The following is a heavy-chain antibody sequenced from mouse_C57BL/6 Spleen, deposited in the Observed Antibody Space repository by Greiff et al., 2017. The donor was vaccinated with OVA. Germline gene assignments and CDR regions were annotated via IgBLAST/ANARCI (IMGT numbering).Heavy chain of an antibody. D-gene: IGHD1-1*01. J-gene: IGHJ4*01. CDR3: ARSVITTVAEGAMDY. V-gene: IGHV1-81*01. CDR1: GYTFTSYG. Sequence: QVQLQQSGAELARPGASVKLSCKASGYTFTSYGISWVKQRTGQGLEWIGEIYPRSGNTYYNEKFKGKATLTADKSSSTAYMELRSLTSEDSAVYFCARSVITTVAEGAMDYWGQGTSVTVSS. CDR2: IYPRSGNT.